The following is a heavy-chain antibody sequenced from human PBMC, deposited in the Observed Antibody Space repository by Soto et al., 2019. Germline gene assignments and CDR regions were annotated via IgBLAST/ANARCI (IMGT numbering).Heavy chain of an antibody. D-gene: IGHD1-26*01. Sequence: SETLSLTCTVSGGSISSYYWSWIRQPPGKGLEWIGYIYYSGSTNYNPSIKSRVTISVDTSKNQFSLKLSSVTAADTAVYYCARVEGSYGFDYWGQGTLVTVSS. CDR1: GGSISSYY. CDR2: IYYSGST. J-gene: IGHJ4*02. CDR3: ARVEGSYGFDY. V-gene: IGHV4-59*01.